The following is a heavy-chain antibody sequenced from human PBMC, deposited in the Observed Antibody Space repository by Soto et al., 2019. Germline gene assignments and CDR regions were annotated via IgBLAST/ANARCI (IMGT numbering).Heavy chain of an antibody. CDR3: ARSSRPDLLMAFDI. J-gene: IGHJ3*02. CDR1: GYTFTGYY. Sequence: QVQLVQSGAEVKKPGASVKVSCKASGYTFTGYYMHWVRQAPGQGLEWMGWINPNSGGTNYAQKVQGWVTLTRDRSSSTAYMELSRLRSDDTAVYYCARSSRPDLLMAFDIWGQGTMVTVSS. V-gene: IGHV1-2*04. CDR2: INPNSGGT.